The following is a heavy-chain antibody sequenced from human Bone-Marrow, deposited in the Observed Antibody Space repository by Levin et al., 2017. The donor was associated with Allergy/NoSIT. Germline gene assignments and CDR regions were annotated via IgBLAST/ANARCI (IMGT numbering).Heavy chain of an antibody. D-gene: IGHD3-16*01. V-gene: IGHV3-23*01. J-gene: IGHJ5*02. Sequence: GGSLRLSCAASGFSFSSHAMSWVRQAPGKGLEWVSSISGSGGLTYYADSVKGRFTVSRDNSKNTLYLQMNNLRAEDTAVYYGAKDSDTNRWGKFDHWGQGTLVTDSS. CDR1: GFSFSSHA. CDR3: AKDSDTNRWGKFDH. CDR2: ISGSGGLT.